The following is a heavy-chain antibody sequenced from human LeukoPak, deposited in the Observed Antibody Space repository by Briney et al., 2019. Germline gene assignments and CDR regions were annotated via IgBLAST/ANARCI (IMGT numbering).Heavy chain of an antibody. J-gene: IGHJ4*02. V-gene: IGHV1-2*02. CDR2: INPNSGDT. CDR3: ASFASGWYSNY. CDR1: GYTFTGYY. D-gene: IGHD6-19*01. Sequence: GASVKVSCKASGYTFTGYYMHWVRQAPGQGLEWMGWINPNSGDTNYAQKFQGRIIMTRDTSITTAYMELSRLTSDDTAMYYCASFASGWYSNYWGQGTLVTVPS.